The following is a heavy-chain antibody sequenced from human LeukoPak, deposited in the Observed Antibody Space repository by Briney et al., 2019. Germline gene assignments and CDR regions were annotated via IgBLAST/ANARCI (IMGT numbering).Heavy chain of an antibody. CDR3: ARGSYGSGTPPAFDI. D-gene: IGHD3-10*01. CDR1: GGSISSSTYY. J-gene: IGHJ3*02. Sequence: SETLSLTCTVSGGSISSSTYYWGWIRQPPGKGLEWIGSIYYSGSTYYNPSLKSRVTISVDTSKNQFSLKLSSVTAADTAVYYCARGSYGSGTPPAFDIWGQGTMVTVSS. CDR2: IYYSGST. V-gene: IGHV4-39*01.